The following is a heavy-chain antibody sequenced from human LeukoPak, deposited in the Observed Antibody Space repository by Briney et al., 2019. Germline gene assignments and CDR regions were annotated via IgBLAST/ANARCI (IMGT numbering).Heavy chain of an antibody. Sequence: GGSLRLSCAASGFTFSSYSMNWVRQAPGKGLEWVSSISSSSSSYIYYADSVKGRFTISRDNSKNTLYLQMNSLRVEDTAVYYCAKTHGSGSYYYFDYWGQGTLVTVSS. D-gene: IGHD3-10*01. CDR3: AKTHGSGSYYYFDY. V-gene: IGHV3-21*04. J-gene: IGHJ4*02. CDR1: GFTFSSYS. CDR2: ISSSSSSYI.